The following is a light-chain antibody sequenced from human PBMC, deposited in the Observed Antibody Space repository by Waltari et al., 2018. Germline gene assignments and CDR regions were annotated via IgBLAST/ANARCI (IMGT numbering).Light chain of an antibody. CDR2: GAS. CDR1: QSIGNN. J-gene: IGKJ1*01. V-gene: IGKV3-15*01. Sequence: EILMTQSPATLSVPPGERATLPCRASQSIGNNLAWYQQKPGLPPRLLIYGASTRATTIPARFSGSGSGTEFTLTISNLQSEDFAVYYCQQYNDWPPWTFGQGTKVEIK. CDR3: QQYNDWPPWT.